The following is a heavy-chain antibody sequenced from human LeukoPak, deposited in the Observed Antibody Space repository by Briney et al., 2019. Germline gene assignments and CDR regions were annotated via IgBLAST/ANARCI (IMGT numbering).Heavy chain of an antibody. CDR3: ARGPHNRGYYSGDS. J-gene: IGHJ5*01. CDR1: GFTFSSHW. V-gene: IGHV3-74*01. CDR2: ISTDGSST. D-gene: IGHD6-25*01. Sequence: GGSLRLSCAAPGFTFSSHWMHWVRQAPGRGLFWVSRISTDGSSTDYADSVKGRFTMSRDNAKNTLYLQMSSLRTEDTALYYCARGPHNRGYYSGDSWGQGTQVTVSS.